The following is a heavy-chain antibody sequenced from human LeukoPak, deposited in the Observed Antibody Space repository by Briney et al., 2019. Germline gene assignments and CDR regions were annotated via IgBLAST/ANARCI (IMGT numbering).Heavy chain of an antibody. D-gene: IGHD3-22*01. CDR3: ARSARYDTFGYYLANFDY. CDR2: INPSRGST. CDR1: GYTFTSYC. V-gene: IGHV1-46*01. J-gene: IGHJ4*02. Sequence: GASVKVSCKAPGYTFTSYCMQWVRQAPGQGLEWMGIINPSRGSTTFAQEFQGRVTMTRDTSTSTVYMELSSLRSEDTAVYYCARSARYDTFGYYLANFDYWGQGTLVTVSS.